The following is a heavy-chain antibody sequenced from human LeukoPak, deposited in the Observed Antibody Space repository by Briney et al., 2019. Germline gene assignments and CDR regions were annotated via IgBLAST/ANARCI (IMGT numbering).Heavy chain of an antibody. Sequence: GGSLRLSCAASGFTFSDYYMSWIRQAPGKGLEWVSYISSSSSYTNYADPVKGRFTISRDNAKDSLYLQMNSLRAEDTAVYYCARHGPWDYGGNSGEWFDPWGQGTLVTVSS. CDR3: ARHGPWDYGGNSGEWFDP. CDR1: GFTFSDYY. CDR2: ISSSSSYT. J-gene: IGHJ5*02. D-gene: IGHD4-23*01. V-gene: IGHV3-11*06.